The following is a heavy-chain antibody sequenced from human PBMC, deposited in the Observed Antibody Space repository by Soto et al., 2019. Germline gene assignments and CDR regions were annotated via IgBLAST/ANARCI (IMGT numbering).Heavy chain of an antibody. D-gene: IGHD3-16*01. V-gene: IGHV3-64*01. CDR2: ISSNGGST. CDR1: GFTFSSYA. J-gene: IGHJ4*02. Sequence: GGSLRLSCAASGFTFSSYAMHWVRQAPGKGLEYVSAISSNGGSTYYANSVKGRFTISRDNSKNTLYLQMGSLRAEDMAVYYCARGGALYYFDYWGQGTLVTVSS. CDR3: ARGGALYYFDY.